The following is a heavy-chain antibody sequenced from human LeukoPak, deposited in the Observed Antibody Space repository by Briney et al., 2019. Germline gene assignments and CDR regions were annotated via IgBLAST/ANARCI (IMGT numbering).Heavy chain of an antibody. Sequence: ASVKVSCKASGYTFTGYYMHWVRQAPGQGLEWMGWINPNSGGTNYAQKFQGRVTMTRDTSIGTAYMELSRLRSDDTAVYYCASSDFWSGYYTAFGAFDIWGQGTMVTVSS. CDR1: GYTFTGYY. CDR3: ASSDFWSGYYTAFGAFDI. CDR2: INPNSGGT. D-gene: IGHD3-3*01. V-gene: IGHV1-2*02. J-gene: IGHJ3*02.